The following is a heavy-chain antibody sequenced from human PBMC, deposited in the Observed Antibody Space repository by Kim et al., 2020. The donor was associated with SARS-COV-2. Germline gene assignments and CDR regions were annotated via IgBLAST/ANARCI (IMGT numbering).Heavy chain of an antibody. CDR1: GGSFSGYY. V-gene: IGHV4-34*01. CDR3: ARATMIVMNDY. Sequence: SETLSLTCAVYGGSFSGYYWSWIRQPPGKGLEWIGEINHSGSTNYNPSLKSRVTISVDTSKNQFSLKLSSVTAADTAVYYCARATMIVMNDYWGQGTLVTVSS. J-gene: IGHJ4*02. D-gene: IGHD3-22*01. CDR2: INHSGST.